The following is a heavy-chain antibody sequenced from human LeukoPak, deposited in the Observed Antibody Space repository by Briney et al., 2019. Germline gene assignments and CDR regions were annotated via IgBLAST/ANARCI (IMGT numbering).Heavy chain of an antibody. J-gene: IGHJ4*02. V-gene: IGHV4-39*07. Sequence: PSETLSLTCTVSGGSISSGAYYWGWIRQPPGKGLEWIGNVYYSGSTSYNPSLKSRVTISVDTSKNQFFLKLSSVTATDTAVYYCARRVHSSSWSSYFDYWGQETLVTVSS. CDR3: ARRVHSSSWSSYFDY. CDR2: VYYSGST. CDR1: GGSISSGAYY. D-gene: IGHD6-13*01.